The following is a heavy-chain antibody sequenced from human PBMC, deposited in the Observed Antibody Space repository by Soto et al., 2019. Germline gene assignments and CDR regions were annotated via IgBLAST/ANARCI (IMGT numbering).Heavy chain of an antibody. CDR1: GFTFSSYA. CDR3: PKGSGYGPTYSLDY. D-gene: IGHD6-25*01. Sequence: PGGSLRLFCAASGFTFSSYAMSWVRQAPGRGLEWVSGINGNGVNTYYTDSLKGRFTISRDNSKNALYLQMNSLRADDTAVYYCPKGSGYGPTYSLDYSGQGTLVTVSS. J-gene: IGHJ4*02. CDR2: INGNGVNT. V-gene: IGHV3-23*01.